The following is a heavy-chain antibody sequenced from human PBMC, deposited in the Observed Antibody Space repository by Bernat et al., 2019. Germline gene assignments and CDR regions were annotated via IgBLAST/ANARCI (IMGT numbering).Heavy chain of an antibody. Sequence: TFSSYGMHWVRQAPGKGLEWVAVIWYDGSNKYYADSVKGRFTISRDNSKNTLYLQMNSLRAEDTAVYYCAREKLLTNYYDSSGYPGRYFDY. D-gene: IGHD3-22*01. V-gene: IGHV3-33*01. CDR1: TFSSYG. J-gene: IGHJ4*01. CDR2: IWYDGSNK. CDR3: AREKLLTNYYDSSGYPGRYFDY.